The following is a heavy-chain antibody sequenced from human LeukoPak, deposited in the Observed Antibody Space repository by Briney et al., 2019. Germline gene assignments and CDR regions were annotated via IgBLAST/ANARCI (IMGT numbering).Heavy chain of an antibody. J-gene: IGHJ4*02. CDR1: GGSISSGDYY. V-gene: IGHV4-61*02. D-gene: IGHD3-3*01. CDR3: ARDRIAIFGVVTHGYFDY. Sequence: SETLSLTCTVSGGSISSGDYYWSWIRQPAGKGLEWVGRIYTSGSTVYSPSLKSRVTISVDTSKNQFSLKLNSVTTADTAVYYCARDRIAIFGVVTHGYFDYWGQGTLVTVSS. CDR2: IYTSGST.